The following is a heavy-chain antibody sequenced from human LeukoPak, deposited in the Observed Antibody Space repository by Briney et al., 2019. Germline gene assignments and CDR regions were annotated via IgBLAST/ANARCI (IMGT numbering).Heavy chain of an antibody. CDR3: ARSWNDYVWGSYRDDAFDI. J-gene: IGHJ3*02. CDR1: GVTFSSYA. D-gene: IGHD3-16*02. CDR2: IIPIVSTT. V-gene: IGHV1-69*13. Sequence: GASVKLSCKASGVTFSSYAISWVRQAPGQGLEWMGGIIPIVSTTNYAEKFQGRVTITADQSTSTAYMELSSLRSEDTAVYYCARSWNDYVWGSYRDDAFDIWGQGTMVTVSS.